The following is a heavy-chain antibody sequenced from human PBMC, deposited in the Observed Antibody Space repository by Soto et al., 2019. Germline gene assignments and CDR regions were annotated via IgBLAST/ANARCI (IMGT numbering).Heavy chain of an antibody. CDR3: AKDLGWFGELFAFDI. CDR2: ISYDGSNK. V-gene: IGHV3-30*18. D-gene: IGHD3-10*01. J-gene: IGHJ3*02. Sequence: GGSLRLSCAASGFTFSSYGMHWVRQAPGKGLEWVAVISYDGSNKYYADSVKGRFTISRDNSKNTLYLQMNSLRAEDTAVYYCAKDLGWFGELFAFDIWGQGTMVTVSS. CDR1: GFTFSSYG.